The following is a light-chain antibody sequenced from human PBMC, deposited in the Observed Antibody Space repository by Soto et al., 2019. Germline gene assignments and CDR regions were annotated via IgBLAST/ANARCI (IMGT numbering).Light chain of an antibody. J-gene: IGKJ1*01. V-gene: IGKV3-15*01. CDR1: ERLTGN. CDR3: QQYQDWPRT. Sequence: EIVMTQSPATLSLSPGERATLSCGASERLTGNLAWYQHRPGQAPRLLIYEVSTRATYIPARFSGRGSRTEFTLTISSLQAEDSAVYYCQQYQDWPRTFGQGTKVDIK. CDR2: EVS.